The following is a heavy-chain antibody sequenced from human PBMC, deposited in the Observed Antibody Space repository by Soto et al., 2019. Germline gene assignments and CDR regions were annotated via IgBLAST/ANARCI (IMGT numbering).Heavy chain of an antibody. D-gene: IGHD4-17*01. J-gene: IGHJ6*03. Sequence: SETLSLTCTVSGGSISSGGYYWSWIRQHPGKGLEWIGYIYYSGSTYYNPSLKSRVTISVDTSKNQFSLKLSSVTAADTAVYYYARVPEPQLLSTTVGYMDVWGKGTTVTVSS. V-gene: IGHV4-31*03. CDR2: IYYSGST. CDR3: ARVPEPQLLSTTVGYMDV. CDR1: GGSISSGGYY.